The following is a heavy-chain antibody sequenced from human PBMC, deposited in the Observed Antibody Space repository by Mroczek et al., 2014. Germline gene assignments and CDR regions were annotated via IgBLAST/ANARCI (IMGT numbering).Heavy chain of an antibody. CDR2: INPNSGGT. CDR3: AREGALMAAAGTLDP. J-gene: IGHJ5*02. V-gene: IGHV1-2*02. D-gene: IGHD6-13*01. Sequence: QVQLQESGAEVKKPGASVKVSCKASGYTFTGYYMHWVRQAPGQGLEWMGWINPNSGGTNYAQKFQGRVTMTRDTSISTAYMELSRLRSDDTAVYYCAREGALMAAAGTLDPWGQGTLVTVSS. CDR1: GYTFTGYY.